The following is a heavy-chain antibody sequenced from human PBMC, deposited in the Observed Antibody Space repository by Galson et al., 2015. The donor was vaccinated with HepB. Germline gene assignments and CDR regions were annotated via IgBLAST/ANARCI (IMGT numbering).Heavy chain of an antibody. D-gene: IGHD3-3*01. J-gene: IGHJ6*02. CDR1: GFTFSSYG. V-gene: IGHV3-33*08. Sequence: SLRLSCAASGFTFSSYGMHWVRQAPGKGLEWVAVIWYDGSNKEYADSVKGRFTISRDNSKNTLDLQMNSLRVEDTAVYYCARDLGYYDFWSGYYTPLYGMDVWGQGTTVTVSS. CDR3: ARDLGYYDFWSGYYTPLYGMDV. CDR2: IWYDGSNK.